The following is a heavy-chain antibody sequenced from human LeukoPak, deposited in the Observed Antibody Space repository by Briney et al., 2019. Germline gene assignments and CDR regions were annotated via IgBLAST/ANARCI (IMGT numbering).Heavy chain of an antibody. J-gene: IGHJ6*03. Sequence: SETLSLTCTVSGGSISSGNYFWSWIRQPAGKGLEWIGRINTSGSTNFDPSLKSRLTMSVDTSKNQFSLKLSSVTAADTAVYYCARERVVVITYYYYNMDVWGKRSTVTVSS. CDR2: INTSGST. CDR3: ARERVVVITYYYYNMDV. V-gene: IGHV4-61*02. D-gene: IGHD3-22*01. CDR1: GGSISSGNYF.